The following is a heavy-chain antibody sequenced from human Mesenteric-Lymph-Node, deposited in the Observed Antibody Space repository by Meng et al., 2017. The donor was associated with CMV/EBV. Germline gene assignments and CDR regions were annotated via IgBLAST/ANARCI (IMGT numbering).Heavy chain of an antibody. Sequence: LSLTCAASGFTFNSYAMSWVRQAPGKGLEWVALTWNDGGNTYYADSVKGRFTISRDNSKNTLYLQMSSLRAEDTAIYFCAKDQSYSSSSLAYWGQGTLVTVSS. V-gene: IGHV3-33*06. D-gene: IGHD6-6*01. J-gene: IGHJ4*02. CDR2: TWNDGGNT. CDR1: GFTFNSYA. CDR3: AKDQSYSSSSLAY.